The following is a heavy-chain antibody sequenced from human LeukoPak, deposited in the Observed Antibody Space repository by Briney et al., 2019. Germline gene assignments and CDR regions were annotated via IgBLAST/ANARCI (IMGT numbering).Heavy chain of an antibody. CDR2: ISYDGSNK. J-gene: IGHJ4*02. V-gene: IGHV3-30-3*01. CDR3: ARGAPPDY. CDR1: GFSFSDYA. Sequence: GRSLRLSCAASGFSFSDYAMYRVRQAPGKGLEWVAVISYDGSNKYYADSVKGRFTISRDNSRTFLYLQMDSLRLEDTAVYYCARGAPPDYWGQGTLVTVSS.